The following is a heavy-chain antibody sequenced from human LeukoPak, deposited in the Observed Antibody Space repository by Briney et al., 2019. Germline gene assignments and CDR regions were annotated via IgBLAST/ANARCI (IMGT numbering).Heavy chain of an antibody. CDR1: GFTFSNFA. CDR3: AKDPGTMVVVGWYFDL. D-gene: IGHD4/OR15-4a*01. J-gene: IGHJ2*01. Sequence: GGSLRLSCAASGFTFSNFAISWVRQAPGKGLEWVSTISGSGGSTYYADSVKGRFTVSRDNSKNTLCMEMNSLRADDMAVYYCAKDPGTMVVVGWYFDLWGRGTLVTVSS. V-gene: IGHV3-23*01. CDR2: ISGSGGST.